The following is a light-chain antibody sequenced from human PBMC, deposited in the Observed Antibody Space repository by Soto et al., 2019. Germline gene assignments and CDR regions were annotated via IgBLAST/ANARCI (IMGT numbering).Light chain of an antibody. J-gene: IGKJ2*01. V-gene: IGKV1-39*01. Sequence: DLQLTQSPSSLSASVGDRVTITCRASQSISNYLNWYQQKPGKGPNLLIYEASTLQSGVPSRFSGSGSGTDFTLTISGLQPDDFATYYCQQSVTFGQGTRLDIK. CDR3: QQSVT. CDR1: QSISNY. CDR2: EAS.